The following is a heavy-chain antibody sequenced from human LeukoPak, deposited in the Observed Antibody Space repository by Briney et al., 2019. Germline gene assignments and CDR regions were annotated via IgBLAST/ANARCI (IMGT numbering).Heavy chain of an antibody. J-gene: IGHJ4*02. D-gene: IGHD4-11*01. CDR3: ATVGTSNWAGRGPIYFHL. V-gene: IGHV6-1*01. CDR2: TYYRSRWWH. CDR1: GDSVCSIDTA. Sequence: SQTLSLTCAISGDSVCSIDTAWNWIRHSPSRGLEWLGVTYYRSRWWHEYEEGVRSRIDINPDTSKNQFSPQLNSVTPEDTAVYYCATVGTSNWAGRGPIYFHLWGQGTPVTVSS.